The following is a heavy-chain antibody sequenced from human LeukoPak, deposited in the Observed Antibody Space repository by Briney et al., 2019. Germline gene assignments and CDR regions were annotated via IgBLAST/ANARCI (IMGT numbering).Heavy chain of an antibody. CDR2: MNPNSGNT. V-gene: IGHV1-8*01. CDR1: GYTFTSYD. CDR3: AREYQLLGTVYNYFDP. D-gene: IGHD2-2*01. J-gene: IGHJ5*02. Sequence: ASVKVSCKASGYTFTSYDINWVRQATGQGLEWMGWMNPNSGNTGYAQKFQGRVTMTRNTSISTAYMELTSLRSEETAVYYCAREYQLLGTVYNYFDPWGQGTLVTVSS.